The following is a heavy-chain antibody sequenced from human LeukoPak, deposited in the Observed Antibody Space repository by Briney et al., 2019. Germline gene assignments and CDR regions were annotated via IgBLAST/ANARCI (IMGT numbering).Heavy chain of an antibody. CDR1: GGSFSGYY. CDR2: INHSGST. V-gene: IGHV4-34*01. D-gene: IGHD3-3*01. Sequence: PSETLSLTCAVYGGSFSGYYWSWIRQPPGKGPEWIGEINHSGSTNYNPSLKSRVTISVDTSKNQFSLKLSSVTAADTAVYYCARSPPPGATAYGVVDLWGQGTLVTVSS. J-gene: IGHJ4*02. CDR3: ARSPPPGATAYGVVDL.